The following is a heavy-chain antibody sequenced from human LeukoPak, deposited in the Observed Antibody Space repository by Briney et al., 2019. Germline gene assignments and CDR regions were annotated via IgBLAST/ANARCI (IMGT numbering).Heavy chain of an antibody. CDR1: GFTFSSYE. CDR3: ASPKEHRYGGYVPLDY. J-gene: IGHJ4*02. D-gene: IGHD5-12*01. CDR2: ISSSGSTI. Sequence: GGSLRLSCAVSGFTFSSYEMNWVRQAPGKGLEWVSYISSSGSTIYYADSVKGRFTISRDNAKNSLYLQMNSLRAEDTAVYYCASPKEHRYGGYVPLDYWGQGTLVTVSS. V-gene: IGHV3-48*03.